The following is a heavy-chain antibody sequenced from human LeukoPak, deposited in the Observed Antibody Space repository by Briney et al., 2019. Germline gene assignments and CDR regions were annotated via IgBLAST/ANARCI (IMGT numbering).Heavy chain of an antibody. CDR1: GGSFSGYY. CDR2: VDHTGST. D-gene: IGHD4-11*01. V-gene: IGHV4-59*01. CDR3: ARGRVSSSTWYSTYYYFFYMDF. J-gene: IGHJ6*03. Sequence: SETLSLTCAVYGGSFSGYYWSWIRQPPGKGLEWIGYVDHTGSTKFNPSLNGRVSISRDTSNNFFSLRLRSVTAADTAAYFCARGRVSSSTWYSTYYYFFYMDFWGKGTTVTVSS.